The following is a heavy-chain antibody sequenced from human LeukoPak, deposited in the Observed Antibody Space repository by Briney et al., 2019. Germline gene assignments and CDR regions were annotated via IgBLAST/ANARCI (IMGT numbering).Heavy chain of an antibody. CDR1: GFTFSSYA. CDR3: ARAPLNSGGSGYFDY. CDR2: ISYDGSNK. D-gene: IGHD2-15*01. V-gene: IGHV3-30*01. Sequence: PGRSLRLSCAASGFTFSSYAMHWVRQAPGKGLEWVAVISYDGSNKYYADSVKGRFTISRDNSKNTLYLQMNSLRAEDTAVYYCARAPLNSGGSGYFDYWGQGTLVIVSS. J-gene: IGHJ4*02.